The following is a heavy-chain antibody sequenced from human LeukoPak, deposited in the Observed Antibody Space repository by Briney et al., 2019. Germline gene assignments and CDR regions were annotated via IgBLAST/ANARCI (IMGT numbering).Heavy chain of an antibody. CDR2: IYYSGST. D-gene: IGHD3-22*01. V-gene: IGHV4-59*08. Sequence: NPSETLSLTCTVSGGSISSYYWSRIRQPPGKGLEWIGYIYYSGSTNYNPSLKSRVTISVDTSKNQFSLKLSSVTAADTAVYYCARLRTSSGYSPFDYWGQGTLVTVSS. CDR3: ARLRTSSGYSPFDY. J-gene: IGHJ4*02. CDR1: GGSISSYY.